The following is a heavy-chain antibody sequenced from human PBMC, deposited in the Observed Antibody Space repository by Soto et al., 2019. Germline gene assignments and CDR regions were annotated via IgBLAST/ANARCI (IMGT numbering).Heavy chain of an antibody. V-gene: IGHV4-59*12. D-gene: IGHD4-17*01. J-gene: IGHJ4*02. CDR2: IHSSGNT. Sequence: SETLSLTCTVSGGSITNYFWSWIRQPPGKGLEWIGYIHSSGNTHYNPSLQRQVTISLDTSKNQFSLKLSSVTPEDTAVYYCARDSPGYGDYVLFDYWGQGTLVTVSS. CDR3: ARDSPGYGDYVLFDY. CDR1: GGSITNYF.